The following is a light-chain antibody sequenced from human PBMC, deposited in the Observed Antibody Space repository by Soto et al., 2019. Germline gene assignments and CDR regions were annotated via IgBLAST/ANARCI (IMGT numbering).Light chain of an antibody. CDR1: SNNVGSYA. CDR3: STWDDSLSVRV. Sequence: QSVLTQEASMSGPVGQKVTLSCPGDSNNVGSYAVGWYQQISHGAPKTVMFGNSLPSGIPDRFSGSKSGTTASLTISGLWSEDEADYYCSTWDDSLSVRVFGGGTKLTVL. J-gene: IGLJ2*01. CDR2: GNS. V-gene: IGLV1-47*03.